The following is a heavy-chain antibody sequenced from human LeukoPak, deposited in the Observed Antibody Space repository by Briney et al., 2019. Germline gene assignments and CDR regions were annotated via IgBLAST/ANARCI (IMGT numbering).Heavy chain of an antibody. Sequence: PGGSLRLSCAASGFTFSNHWMSWVRQAPGKGLDWVANIKEDGSEERYADSVKGRVSISRDNAKNSLLLQMSSLRAEDTAAYYCARYCSSATCIDPWGQGTLVTVSS. J-gene: IGHJ5*02. D-gene: IGHD2-2*01. CDR2: IKEDGSEE. CDR3: ARYCSSATCIDP. V-gene: IGHV3-7*01. CDR1: GFTFSNHW.